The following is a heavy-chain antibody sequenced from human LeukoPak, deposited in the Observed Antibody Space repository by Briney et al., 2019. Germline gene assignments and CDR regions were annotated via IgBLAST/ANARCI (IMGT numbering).Heavy chain of an antibody. Sequence: GGSLRLSCAVSGFAFNTFNMNWVRQAPGKGLEWVSSISSSSSNIYYADSVKGRFTISRDNAKNSLFLQMNSLRAEDTAVYYCARDYSSSWLRFFDYWGQGTLVTVSS. J-gene: IGHJ4*02. D-gene: IGHD6-6*01. CDR2: ISSSSSNI. CDR3: ARDYSSSWLRFFDY. V-gene: IGHV3-21*01. CDR1: GFAFNTFN.